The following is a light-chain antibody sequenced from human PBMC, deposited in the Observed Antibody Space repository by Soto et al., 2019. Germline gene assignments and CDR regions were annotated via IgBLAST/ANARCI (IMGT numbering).Light chain of an antibody. CDR2: AAS. Sequence: DIQMTQSPSSLSASVGDRVTITCRASQSISSYLNWYQQKPGKAPKLLIYAASSLQSGVPSRFSGSGSGTAFTLTTSRLQPEDFATYYWQQSYSTPLTFGPGTKVHI. CDR1: QSISSY. V-gene: IGKV1-39*01. CDR3: QQSYSTPLT. J-gene: IGKJ3*01.